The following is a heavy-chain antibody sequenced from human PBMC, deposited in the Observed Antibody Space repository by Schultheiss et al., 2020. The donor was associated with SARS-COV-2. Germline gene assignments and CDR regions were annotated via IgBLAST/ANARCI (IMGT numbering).Heavy chain of an antibody. V-gene: IGHV4-39*07. CDR1: GGSISSSSYY. D-gene: IGHD6-13*01. Sequence: SETLSLTCTVSGGSISSSSYYWGWIRQPPGKGLEWIGYIYYSGSTYYNPSLKSRVTISVDTSKNQFSLKLSSVTAADTAVYYCARDRSSSWTIDYWGQGTLVTVAS. CDR2: IYYSGST. J-gene: IGHJ4*02. CDR3: ARDRSSSWTIDY.